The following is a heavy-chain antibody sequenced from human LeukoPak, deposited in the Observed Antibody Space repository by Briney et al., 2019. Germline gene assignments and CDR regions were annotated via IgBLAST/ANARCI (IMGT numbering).Heavy chain of an antibody. Sequence: GGSLRLSCAASGFAFSSYGMHWVRQAPGKGLEWVVVIWYDGSDKYYADSVKSRFTIPRDNSKNTLYLQMNSLRAEDTAVYYCARDLRMYSGYDSPVYWGQGTLVTVSS. V-gene: IGHV3-33*01. J-gene: IGHJ4*02. CDR3: ARDLRMYSGYDSPVY. CDR2: IWYDGSDK. CDR1: GFAFSSYG. D-gene: IGHD5-12*01.